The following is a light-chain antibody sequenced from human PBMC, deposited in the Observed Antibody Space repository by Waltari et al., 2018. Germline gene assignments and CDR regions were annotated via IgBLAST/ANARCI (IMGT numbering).Light chain of an antibody. V-gene: IGLV2-11*01. CDR2: DVS. Sequence: QSALTQPRSVSGSPGQSVTISCTGTSSDVGTYNYVSWYQQYPGKAPKLMIYDVSKRPSGVPDSFSGSKSGNTASLTISGLQADDEADYYCCSYAGSYTVIFGGGTMVTVL. CDR3: CSYAGSYTVI. J-gene: IGLJ2*01. CDR1: SSDVGTYNY.